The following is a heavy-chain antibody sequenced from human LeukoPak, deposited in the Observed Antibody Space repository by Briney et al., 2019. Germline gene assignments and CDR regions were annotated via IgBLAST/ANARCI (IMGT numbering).Heavy chain of an antibody. D-gene: IGHD1-7*01. CDR1: GFTFSHYG. CDR2: MWYDGINK. J-gene: IGHJ6*02. V-gene: IGHV3-33*01. CDR3: ARDRIGHWNFELNDYYYYGMDV. Sequence: GGSLRLSCAAPGFTFSHYGLHWVRQAPGKGLEWVAVMWYDGINKYYTDSVKGRFTISRDNSKNTLYLQMNSLRAEDTAVYYCARDRIGHWNFELNDYYYYGMDVWGQGTTVTVSS.